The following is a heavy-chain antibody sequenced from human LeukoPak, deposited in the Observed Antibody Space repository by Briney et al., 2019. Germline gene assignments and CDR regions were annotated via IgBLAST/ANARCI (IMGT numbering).Heavy chain of an antibody. Sequence: GGSLRLSCAASGFTFSSYSMNWVHQAPGKGLEWVSYISSSSITIYYADSVKGRFTISRDNAKNSLYLQMNSLRDEDTAVYYCARDVTRTTDIDYWGQGTLVTVSS. J-gene: IGHJ4*02. CDR2: ISSSSITI. CDR1: GFTFSSYS. CDR3: ARDVTRTTDIDY. V-gene: IGHV3-48*02. D-gene: IGHD1-7*01.